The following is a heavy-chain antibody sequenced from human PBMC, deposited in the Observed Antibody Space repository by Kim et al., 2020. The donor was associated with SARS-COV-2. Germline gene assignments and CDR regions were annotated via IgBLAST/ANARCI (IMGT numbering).Heavy chain of an antibody. J-gene: IGHJ4*02. CDR2: IWYDGSNK. CDR1: GFTFSNYG. V-gene: IGHV3-33*01. CDR3: AREPGGVSCAFDY. Sequence: GGSLRLSCAASGFTFSNYGIHWVRQAPGKGLEWVAVIWYDGSNKYYADSVKGRFTISRDNSKNTLYLQMNSLRAEDTAVYYCAREPGGVSCAFDYWGQGTLVTVSS. D-gene: IGHD3-16*01.